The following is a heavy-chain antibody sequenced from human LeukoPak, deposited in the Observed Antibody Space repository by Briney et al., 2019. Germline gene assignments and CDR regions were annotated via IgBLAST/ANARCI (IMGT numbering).Heavy chain of an antibody. V-gene: IGHV3-13*01. J-gene: IGHJ3*02. Sequence: GGSLRLSCAASGFNFINYDMPWVRQGTGEGLEWVSGIGTAGDTHYPDSVKGRFTISRENAKNSLYLQMNSLRVGDTAMYYCARAARYYGSSGAHAFDIWGQGTMVTVS. CDR3: ARAARYYGSSGAHAFDI. D-gene: IGHD3-22*01. CDR1: GFNFINYD. CDR2: IGTAGDT.